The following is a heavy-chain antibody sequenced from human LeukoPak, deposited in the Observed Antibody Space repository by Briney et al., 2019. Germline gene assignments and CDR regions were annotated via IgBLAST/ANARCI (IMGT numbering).Heavy chain of an antibody. CDR2: IRYDGSNK. J-gene: IGHJ4*02. CDR3: AKPSPGRYCSSTSCYYFDY. Sequence: GGSLRLSCAASGFTFSSYAMHWVRQAPGKGLEWVAFIRYDGSNKYYADSVKGRFTISRDNSKNTLYLQMNSLRAEDTAVYYCAKPSPGRYCSSTSCYYFDYWGQGTLVTVSS. V-gene: IGHV3-30*02. CDR1: GFTFSSYA. D-gene: IGHD2-2*01.